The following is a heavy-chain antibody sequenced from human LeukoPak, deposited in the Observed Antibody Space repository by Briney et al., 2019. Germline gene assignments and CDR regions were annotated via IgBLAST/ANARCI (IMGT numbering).Heavy chain of an antibody. J-gene: IGHJ6*03. V-gene: IGHV4-34*01. CDR1: GGSFSGYY. Sequence: SETLSLTCAVYGGSFSGYYWSWIRQPPGKGLEWIGEINHSGSTNYNPSLKSRVTRSVDTSKNQFSLKLSSVTAADTAVYYCARGFEVPAAISYYYMDVWGKGTTVTVSS. D-gene: IGHD2-2*01. CDR3: ARGFEVPAAISYYYMDV. CDR2: INHSGST.